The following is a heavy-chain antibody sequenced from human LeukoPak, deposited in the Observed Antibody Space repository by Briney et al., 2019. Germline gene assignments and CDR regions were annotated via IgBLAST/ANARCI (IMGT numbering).Heavy chain of an antibody. CDR2: ISAYNGNT. Sequence: ASVKVSCKASGYTFTSYGISWVRQAPRQGLEWMGWISAYNGNTNYAQKLQGRVTMTTDTSTSTAYMELRSLRSDDTAVYYCARGRNYYDSSGYYFFDYWGQGTLVTVSS. D-gene: IGHD3-22*01. J-gene: IGHJ4*02. V-gene: IGHV1-18*01. CDR3: ARGRNYYDSSGYYFFDY. CDR1: GYTFTSYG.